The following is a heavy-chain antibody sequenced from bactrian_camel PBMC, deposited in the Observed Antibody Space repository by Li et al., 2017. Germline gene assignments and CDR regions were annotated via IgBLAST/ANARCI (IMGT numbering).Heavy chain of an antibody. CDR2: IDWSGRKA. CDR3: ARGFTRWGDFSFDY. CDR1: GYTISRNC. J-gene: IGHJ6*01. D-gene: IGHD5*01. V-gene: IGHV3S1*01. Sequence: VQLVESGGGSVQAGGSLRLSCAASGYTISRNCMVWFRQAPGKEREGVAAIDWSGRKAIYSDSVKGRFTISRDNAKNTVTLQLNGLQEEDTAKYYCARGFTRWGDFSFDYWGQGTQVTVS.